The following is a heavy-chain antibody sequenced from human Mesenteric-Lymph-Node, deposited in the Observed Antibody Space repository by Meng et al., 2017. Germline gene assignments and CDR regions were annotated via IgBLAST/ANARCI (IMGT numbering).Heavy chain of an antibody. D-gene: IGHD3-10*01. V-gene: IGHV4-34*01. J-gene: IGHJ6*02. Sequence: SQTLSLTCAVYGGSFSGYYWSWIRQPPGKGLEWIGEINHSGSTNYNPSLKSRVTISVDTSKNQFSLKLSSVTAADTAVYYCARVKYYYGSGSYRGAYYYYYGMDVWGQGTTVTVSS. CDR2: INHSGST. CDR3: ARVKYYYGSGSYRGAYYYYYGMDV. CDR1: GGSFSGYY.